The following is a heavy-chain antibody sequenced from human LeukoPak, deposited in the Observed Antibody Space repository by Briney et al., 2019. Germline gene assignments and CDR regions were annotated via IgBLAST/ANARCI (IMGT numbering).Heavy chain of an antibody. CDR2: IYSGGST. V-gene: IGHV3-53*01. J-gene: IGHJ3*02. Sequence: GSLRLSCAASGFTVSSNYMSWVRQAPGKGLEWVSVIYSGGSTYYADSVKGRFTISRDNSKNTLYLQVNSLRAEDTAVYYCATRRVCGGDCYPHDAFDIWGQGTMVTVSS. CDR3: ATRRVCGGDCYPHDAFDI. CDR1: GFTVSSNY. D-gene: IGHD2-21*02.